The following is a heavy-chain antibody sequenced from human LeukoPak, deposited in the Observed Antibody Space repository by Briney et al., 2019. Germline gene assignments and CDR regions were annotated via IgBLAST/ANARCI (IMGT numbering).Heavy chain of an antibody. J-gene: IGHJ4*02. CDR2: ISYDGSNK. V-gene: IGHV3-30-3*01. CDR1: GFTFSSYA. D-gene: IGHD6-19*01. Sequence: TGGSLRLSCAASGFTFSSYAMHWVRQAPGKGLEWVAVISYDGSNKYHADSVKGRFTISRDNSKNTLYLQMNSLRAEDTAVYYCARTPPGIAVAGPFDYWGQGTLVTVSS. CDR3: ARTPPGIAVAGPFDY.